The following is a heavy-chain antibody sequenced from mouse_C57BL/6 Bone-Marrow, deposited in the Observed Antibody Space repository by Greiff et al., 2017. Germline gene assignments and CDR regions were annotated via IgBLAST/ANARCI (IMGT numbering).Heavy chain of an antibody. V-gene: IGHV1-64*01. CDR2: IHPTSGST. D-gene: IGHD1-1*01. Sequence: VQLQQPGAELVKPGASVKLSCKASGYTFTSYWMHWVKQRPGQGLEWIGMIHPTSGSTNYNEKFKSKATLTVDKSSSTAYMQLSSLTSEDSAVXYWASPLFTTVVAHWYCDVWGTGTTVTVSS. CDR3: ASPLFTTVVAHWYCDV. CDR1: GYTFTSYW. J-gene: IGHJ1*03.